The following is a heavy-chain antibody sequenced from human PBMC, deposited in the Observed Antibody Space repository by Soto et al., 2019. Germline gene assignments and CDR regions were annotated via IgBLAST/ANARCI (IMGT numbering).Heavy chain of an antibody. V-gene: IGHV4-59*08. CDR2: IYYSGST. J-gene: IGHJ4*02. CDR1: GGSISSYY. CDR3: ARRHGGTLHY. Sequence: PSETLSITCTASGGSISSYYWSWIRQPPGKGLEWIGYIYYSGSTNYNPSLKSRATISVDPSKYKFSLKLNSVTAADSAVYYCARRHGGTLHYWGQGTLVTVSS. D-gene: IGHD2-15*01.